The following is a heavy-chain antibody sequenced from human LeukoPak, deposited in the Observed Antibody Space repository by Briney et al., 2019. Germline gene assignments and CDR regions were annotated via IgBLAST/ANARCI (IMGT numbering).Heavy chain of an antibody. CDR3: ARDPVVNGGQTGDY. CDR2: INPSGGST. V-gene: IGHV1-46*01. D-gene: IGHD4-23*01. CDR1: GYTFTSYG. Sequence: ASVKVSCKASGYTFTSYGISWVRQAPGQGLEWMGIINPSGGSTSYAQKFQGRVTMTRDMSTSTVYMELSSLRSEDTAVYYCARDPVVNGGQTGDYWGQGTLVTVSS. J-gene: IGHJ4*02.